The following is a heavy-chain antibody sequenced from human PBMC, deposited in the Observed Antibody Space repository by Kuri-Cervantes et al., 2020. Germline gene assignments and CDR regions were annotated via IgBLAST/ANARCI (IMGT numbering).Heavy chain of an antibody. V-gene: IGHV1-3*01. J-gene: IGHJ6*02. D-gene: IGHD3-22*01. CDR3: AREFYYDSSGYYGMDV. Sequence: ASVKVSCKASGYTFTSYGISWVRQAPGQGLEWMGWINAGNGNTKYSQKFQGRVTITRDTSASTAYMELSSLRSEDTAVYYCAREFYYDSSGYYGMDVWGQGTTVTVSS. CDR2: INAGNGNT. CDR1: GYTFTSYG.